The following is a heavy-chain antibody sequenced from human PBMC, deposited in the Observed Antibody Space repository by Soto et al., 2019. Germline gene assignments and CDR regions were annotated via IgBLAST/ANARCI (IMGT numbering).Heavy chain of an antibody. Sequence: GASVKVSCKASGGTFSSYAISWVRQAPGQGLEWMGGIIPIFGTANYAQKFQGRVTITADESTSTAYMELSSLRSEDTAVYYCARDLTPDENWFDPWGQGTLVTVSS. CDR1: GGTFSSYA. J-gene: IGHJ5*02. V-gene: IGHV1-69*13. CDR3: ARDLTPDENWFDP. CDR2: IIPIFGTA. D-gene: IGHD3-9*01.